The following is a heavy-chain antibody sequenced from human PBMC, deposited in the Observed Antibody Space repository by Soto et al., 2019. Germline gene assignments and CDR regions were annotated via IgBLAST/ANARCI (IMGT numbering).Heavy chain of an antibody. V-gene: IGHV4-59*01. CDR3: ARGGGVYYFDY. D-gene: IGHD2-8*02. J-gene: IGHJ4*02. CDR1: GGSISGYF. Sequence: PSETLSLTCTVSGGSISGYFWSWIRQPPGKGLEWIGYIYYSGITDYNPSLKSRVTISVDTSKSQFSLKLSSVTAADTAVYYCARGGGVYYFDYWGQGTLVTVSS. CDR2: IYYSGIT.